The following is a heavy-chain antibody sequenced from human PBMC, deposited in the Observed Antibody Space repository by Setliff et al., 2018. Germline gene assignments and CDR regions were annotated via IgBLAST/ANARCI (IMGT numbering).Heavy chain of an antibody. CDR3: AKANVGVWGTYPD. V-gene: IGHV3-23*01. CDR2: ISASGDTT. J-gene: IGHJ4*02. D-gene: IGHD3-16*02. CDR1: GFSFRDSW. Sequence: GGSLTLSCAASGFSFRDSWMSWVRQAPGKGLEWVSIISASGDTTYYADSVKGRFAISRGNSKNTLYLQMNSLRAEDTAVYYCAKANVGVWGTYPDWGQGTLVTVSS.